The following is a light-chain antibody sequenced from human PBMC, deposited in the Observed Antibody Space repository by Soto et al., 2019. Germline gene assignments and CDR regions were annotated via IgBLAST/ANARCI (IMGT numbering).Light chain of an antibody. J-gene: IGKJ1*01. V-gene: IGKV3-11*01. CDR2: DAS. Sequence: EIVMTQSPVTLSVSPGERATLSCRASQSVNSYLAWYQQKPGLAPRLLIYDASSRATGIPARFSGSGSGTDFTLTISSLEPEDFAVYYCQQRSYWPITFGQGTKVDIK. CDR3: QQRSYWPIT. CDR1: QSVNSY.